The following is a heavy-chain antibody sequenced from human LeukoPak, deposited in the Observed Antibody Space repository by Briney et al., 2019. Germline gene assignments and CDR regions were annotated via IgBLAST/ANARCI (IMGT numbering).Heavy chain of an antibody. J-gene: IGHJ4*02. Sequence: PSETLSLTCTVSGGSISSYCWSWIRQPAGKGLEWIGRIYTSGSTNYNPSLKSRVTMSVDTSKNQFSLKLSSVTAADTAVYYCARSPKTPRPYYDFWSGYPTFDYWGQGTLVTVSS. CDR2: IYTSGST. CDR3: ARSPKTPRPYYDFWSGYPTFDY. V-gene: IGHV4-4*07. D-gene: IGHD3-3*01. CDR1: GGSISSYC.